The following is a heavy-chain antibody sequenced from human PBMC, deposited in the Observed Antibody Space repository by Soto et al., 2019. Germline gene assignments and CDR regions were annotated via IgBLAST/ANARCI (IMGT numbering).Heavy chain of an antibody. Sequence: GGSLRLSCAASGFTFSSYAIHRGRQAPGKGLEWVAVISYDGSNKYYADSVKGRFTISRDNSKNTLYLQMNSLRAEDTAVYYCARDGPVVPAAIDDYYYGMDVWGQGTTVTVSS. CDR2: ISYDGSNK. D-gene: IGHD2-2*02. CDR1: GFTFSSYA. V-gene: IGHV3-30-3*01. CDR3: ARDGPVVPAAIDDYYYGMDV. J-gene: IGHJ6*02.